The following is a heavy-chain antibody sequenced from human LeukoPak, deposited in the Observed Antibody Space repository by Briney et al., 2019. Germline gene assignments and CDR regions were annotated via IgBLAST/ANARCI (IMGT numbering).Heavy chain of an antibody. CDR1: GFTVSSNY. CDR3: ARNPPRYYDSSGYYPGDYDY. Sequence: GGSLRLSCAASGFTVSSNYMSWVRQAPGKGLEWVSVIYSGGSTYYADSVKGRFTISRDNSKNTLYLQMNSLRAEDTAVYYCARNPPRYYDSSGYYPGDYDYWGQGTLVTVSS. J-gene: IGHJ4*02. V-gene: IGHV3-66*01. D-gene: IGHD3-22*01. CDR2: IYSGGST.